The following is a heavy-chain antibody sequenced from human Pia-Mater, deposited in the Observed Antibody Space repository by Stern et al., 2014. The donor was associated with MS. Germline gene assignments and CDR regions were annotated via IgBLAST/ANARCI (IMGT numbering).Heavy chain of an antibody. CDR3: AKHACTGAACPFDL. V-gene: IGHV4-39*01. CDR1: GDSISSYTHY. D-gene: IGHD2-8*02. CDR2: VYYSGAT. Sequence: QLVESGPGLVKPSETLSLTCAVSGDSISSYTHYWAWIRQPPGKGLEWIGSVYYSGATYYNPSLKRPVTISVDTSQNHFSLGLNSVTAADTAVYYCAKHACTGAACPFDLWGQGTLVTVSS. J-gene: IGHJ4*02.